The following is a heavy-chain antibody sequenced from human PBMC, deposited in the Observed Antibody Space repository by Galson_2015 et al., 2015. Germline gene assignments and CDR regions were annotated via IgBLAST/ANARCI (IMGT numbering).Heavy chain of an antibody. CDR3: TTRLGRRRIVD. J-gene: IGHJ4*02. Sequence: SLRLSCAASGFTVSSNYMSWVRQAPGKGLEWVSVIYSGGSTYYADSVKGRFTISRDNSKNTLYLQMSSLRAEDTAVYYCTTRLGRRRIVDWGQGTLVTVSS. CDR2: IYSGGST. V-gene: IGHV3-53*01. CDR1: GFTVSSNY. D-gene: IGHD1-1*01.